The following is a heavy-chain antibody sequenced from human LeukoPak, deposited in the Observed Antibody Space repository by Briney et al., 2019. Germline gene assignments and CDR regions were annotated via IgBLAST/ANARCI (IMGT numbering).Heavy chain of an antibody. CDR3: ARGLNDSWTGENY. CDR1: DGSFSGYY. CDR2: INHSGST. D-gene: IGHD3-3*01. J-gene: IGHJ4*02. V-gene: IGHV4-34*01. Sequence: PSETLSLTCAVYDGSFSGYYWSWIRQPPGKGLEWIGEINHSGSTNYNPSLKSRVTISLDTSKSQFSLKVSYVTAADTAVYYCARGLNDSWTGENYWGQGTLVTVSS.